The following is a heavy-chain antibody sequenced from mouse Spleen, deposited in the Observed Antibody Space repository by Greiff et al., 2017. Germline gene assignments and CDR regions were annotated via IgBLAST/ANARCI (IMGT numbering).Heavy chain of an antibody. J-gene: IGHJ2*01. D-gene: IGHD1-1*01. CDR3: ATSRYYGSSDYFDY. V-gene: IGHV1-50*01. Sequence: QVQLQQPGAELVKPGASVKLSCKASGYTFTSYWMQWVKQRPGQGLEWIGEIDPSDSYTNYNQKFKGKATLTVDTSSSTAYMQLSSLTSEDSAVYYCATSRYYGSSDYFDYWGQGTTLTVSS. CDR1: GYTFTSYW. CDR2: IDPSDSYT.